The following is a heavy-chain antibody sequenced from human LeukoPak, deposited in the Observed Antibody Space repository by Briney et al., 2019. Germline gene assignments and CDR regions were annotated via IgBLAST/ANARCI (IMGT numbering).Heavy chain of an antibody. CDR1: GYTFTGHY. J-gene: IGHJ3*02. D-gene: IGHD3-10*01. Sequence: ASVKVSCKASGYTFTGHYMHWVRQAPGQGLEWMGWINPNSGGTNYAQKFQGRVTMTRDTSISTAYMELSRLRSDDTAVYYCARDHVLLWFGELLAFDIWGQGTMVTVSS. V-gene: IGHV1-2*02. CDR2: INPNSGGT. CDR3: ARDHVLLWFGELLAFDI.